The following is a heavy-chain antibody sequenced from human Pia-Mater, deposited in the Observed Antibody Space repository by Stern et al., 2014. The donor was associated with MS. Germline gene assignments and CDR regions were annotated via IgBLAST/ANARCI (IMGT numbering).Heavy chain of an antibody. CDR3: VRDQGGIAAS. V-gene: IGHV1-69*01. CDR1: GDSFSTIE. Sequence: VQLVESGAEVKKPGSSMKVSCQASGDSFSTIEISWVRQAPGQGLEWLGGISPLFGTTNYAQKVQGRVTIIADVSTSTVNMELVSLRLEDTAVYYCVRDQGGIAASWGQGTLFTVSS. CDR2: ISPLFGTT. D-gene: IGHD6-13*01. J-gene: IGHJ4*02.